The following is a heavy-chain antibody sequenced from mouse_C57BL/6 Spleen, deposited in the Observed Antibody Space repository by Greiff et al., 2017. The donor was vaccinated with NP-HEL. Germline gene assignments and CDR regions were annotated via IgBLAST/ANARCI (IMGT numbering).Heavy chain of an antibody. CDR3: ARRSDYYSNHYY. CDR2: IYPGSGST. Sequence: QVQLQQPGAELVKPGASVKMSCKASGYTFTSYWITWVKQRPGQGLEWIGDIYPGSGSTNYNEKFKSKATLTVDTSSSTAYMQLSSLTSEDSAFYYCARRSDYYSNHYYWGPATTLTFSS. D-gene: IGHD2-5*01. V-gene: IGHV1-55*01. J-gene: IGHJ2*01. CDR1: GYTFTSYW.